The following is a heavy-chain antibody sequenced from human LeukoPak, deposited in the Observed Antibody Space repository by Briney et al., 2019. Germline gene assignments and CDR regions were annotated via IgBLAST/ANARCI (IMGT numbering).Heavy chain of an antibody. CDR2: IHYTGST. CDR1: GDSISRSHYY. CDR3: ARTGGSFYFYYYMDV. V-gene: IGHV4-39*07. J-gene: IGHJ6*03. Sequence: PSETLSLTCSVSGDSISRSHYYWGWIRQPPGKGLECIGSIHYTGSTYYNPSLKSRVTISVDTSNNQFSLKLSSVTAADTAVYYCARTGGSFYFYYYMDVWGKGTTVTVSS. D-gene: IGHD1-26*01.